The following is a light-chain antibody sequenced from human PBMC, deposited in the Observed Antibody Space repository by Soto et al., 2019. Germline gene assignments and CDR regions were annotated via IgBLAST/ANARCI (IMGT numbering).Light chain of an antibody. CDR2: DAS. V-gene: IGKV3-11*01. Sequence: EIVLTQSPATLSLSPGERATLSCRASQSVSSYLAWYQQKPGQAPRLLIYDASNRATGIPARFSGSGSGTDFTLTISSLEPEDFAVYYCQQRRNWLRGTFGPGTKVDIK. J-gene: IGKJ3*01. CDR3: QQRRNWLRGT. CDR1: QSVSSY.